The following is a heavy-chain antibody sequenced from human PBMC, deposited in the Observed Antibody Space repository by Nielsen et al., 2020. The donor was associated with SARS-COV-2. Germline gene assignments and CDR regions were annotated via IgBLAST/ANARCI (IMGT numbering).Heavy chain of an antibody. CDR1: GFTFSNYA. Sequence: GESLKISCAASGFTFSNYAMTWVRQAPGKGLEWVSAISGSGEITHYADSVKGRVTISRDNSKNTLDLQMNSLRAEDTAVYFCAKVGSRLTTAVISPYWYFDLWGRGTLVTVSS. CDR2: ISGSGEIT. D-gene: IGHD6-19*01. V-gene: IGHV3-23*01. J-gene: IGHJ2*01. CDR3: AKVGSRLTTAVISPYWYFDL.